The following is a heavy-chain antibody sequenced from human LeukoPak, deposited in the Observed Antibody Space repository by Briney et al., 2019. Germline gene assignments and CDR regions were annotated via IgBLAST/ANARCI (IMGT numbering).Heavy chain of an antibody. Sequence: ASVKVSCKASGYTFTSHFMHWVRQAPGQGLEWMGIINPRGGSTSYTQKFQGRVTMTRDTSTSTAYMELSSLRSEDTAVYYCARDVYNWNDSNWFDPWGKGTLVTVSS. CDR3: ARDVYNWNDSNWFDP. J-gene: IGHJ5*02. CDR2: INPRGGST. D-gene: IGHD1-20*01. CDR1: GYTFTSHF. V-gene: IGHV1-46*01.